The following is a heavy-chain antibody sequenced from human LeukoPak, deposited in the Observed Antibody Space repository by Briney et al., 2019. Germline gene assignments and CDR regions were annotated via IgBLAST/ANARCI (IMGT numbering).Heavy chain of an antibody. V-gene: IGHV3-53*01. CDR2: IYSGGST. CDR1: GFTVSSNY. Sequence: GGSLRLSCAASGFTVSSNYMSWVRQAPGKGLEWVSVIYSGGSTYYADSVKGRFTISRDNSKNTLYLQMNSLRAEDTAVYYCARAMSAAERPYYFDYWGQGTLVTVSS. J-gene: IGHJ4*02. CDR3: ARAMSAAERPYYFDY. D-gene: IGHD2-2*01.